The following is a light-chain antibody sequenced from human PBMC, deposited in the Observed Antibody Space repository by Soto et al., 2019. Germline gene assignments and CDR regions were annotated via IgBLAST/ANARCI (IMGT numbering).Light chain of an antibody. CDR2: KTS. V-gene: IGKV1-5*03. Sequence: DIQLTQSPSTLSASVGDRVIITCRASQSIGVWLTWYQQKPGKAPKFLIYKTSTLESGVPSRFSGSGSGTDFTLTISSLQPDDFATYHCQYYYNYSLTFGKGTKVEIK. CDR3: QYYYNYSLT. CDR1: QSIGVW. J-gene: IGKJ1*01.